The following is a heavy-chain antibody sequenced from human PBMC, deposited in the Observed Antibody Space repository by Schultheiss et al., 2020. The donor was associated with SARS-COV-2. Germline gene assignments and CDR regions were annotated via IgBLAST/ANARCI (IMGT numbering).Heavy chain of an antibody. CDR3: ARANYDFWSGPPVY. Sequence: GGSLRLSCAVSGFTFSSYAMHWVRQAPGKGLEWVAVISYDGSNKYYADSVKGRFTISRDNSKNTLYLQMNSLRAEDTAVYYCARANYDFWSGPPVYWGQGTLVTVSS. J-gene: IGHJ4*02. CDR2: ISYDGSNK. D-gene: IGHD3-3*01. CDR1: GFTFSSYA. V-gene: IGHV3-30*04.